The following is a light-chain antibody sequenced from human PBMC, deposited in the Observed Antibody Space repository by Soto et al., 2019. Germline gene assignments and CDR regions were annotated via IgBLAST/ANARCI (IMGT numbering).Light chain of an antibody. CDR1: QSVSSY. V-gene: IGKV3-11*01. Sequence: EIVLTQSPATLSLSPGERATLSCRASQSVSSYLAWYQQKPGQAPRLLIYDASNRATGIPARFSGSGSGTDFTLTISSLEPEDFAVYYCQQRSKWPTITFGQGTPLEIK. CDR2: DAS. J-gene: IGKJ5*01. CDR3: QQRSKWPTIT.